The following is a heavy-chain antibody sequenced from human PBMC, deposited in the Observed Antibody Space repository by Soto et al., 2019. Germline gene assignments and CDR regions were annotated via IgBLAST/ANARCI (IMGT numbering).Heavy chain of an antibody. CDR3: ARAPGGPDGPGDY. V-gene: IGHV1-3*01. CDR1: GYTFTSYD. Sequence: QVQLVQSGAEVKKPGASVKVSCKASGYTFTSYDMHWVRQAPGQRLEWMGWINAGNGNTKFSQKFQGRVTITRDTSASTAYMELGSLRSEDTAVYYCARAPGGPDGPGDYWGQGTLVTVSS. CDR2: INAGNGNT. J-gene: IGHJ4*02. D-gene: IGHD2-15*01.